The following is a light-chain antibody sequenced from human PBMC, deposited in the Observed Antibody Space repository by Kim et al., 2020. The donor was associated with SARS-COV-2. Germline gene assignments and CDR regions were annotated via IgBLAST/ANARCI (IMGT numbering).Light chain of an antibody. CDR1: QSVSSSH. V-gene: IGKV3-20*01. Sequence: LSPGERATLSCRASQSVSSSHLAWYQQKPGQAPRVLIYGVSSRATGIPDRFSGSGSGTDFTLTISRLEPEDFAVYHCQYYGGSPLSFGEGPRWIS. J-gene: IGKJ4*01. CDR2: GVS. CDR3: QYYGGSPLS.